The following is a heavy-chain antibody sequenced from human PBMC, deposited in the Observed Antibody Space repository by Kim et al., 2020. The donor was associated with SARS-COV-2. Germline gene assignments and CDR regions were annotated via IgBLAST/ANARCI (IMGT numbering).Heavy chain of an antibody. V-gene: IGHV3-53*01. CDR3: ARDKRRDTIFGVVSDAFGV. D-gene: IGHD3-3*01. CDR2: IYSGGST. Sequence: GGSLRLSCAASGFTVSSNYMSWVRQAPGKGLEWVSVIYSGGSTDYADSVKGRFTISRDNSKNTLYLQMNSLRAEDTAVYYCARDKRRDTIFGVVSDAFGVWRQGTIVSVSS. CDR1: GFTVSSNY. J-gene: IGHJ3*01.